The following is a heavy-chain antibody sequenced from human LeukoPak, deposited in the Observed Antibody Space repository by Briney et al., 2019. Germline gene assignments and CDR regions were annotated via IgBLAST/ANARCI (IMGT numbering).Heavy chain of an antibody. CDR2: INPNSGGT. CDR3: ARVELGSSGWFDYYYYYMDV. CDR1: GYTFTSYG. J-gene: IGHJ6*03. D-gene: IGHD6-19*01. V-gene: IGHV1-2*02. Sequence: GASVKVSCKTSGYTFTSYGISWVRQAPGQGLEWMGWINPNSGGTNYAQKFQGRVTMTRDTSISTAYMELSRLRSDDTAVYYCARVELGSSGWFDYYYYYMDVWGKGTTVTVSS.